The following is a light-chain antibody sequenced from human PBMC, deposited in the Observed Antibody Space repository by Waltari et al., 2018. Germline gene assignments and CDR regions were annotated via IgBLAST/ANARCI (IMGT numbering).Light chain of an antibody. CDR2: DSF. Sequence: EIVSTQSPVTLSLSPGERATLSCRASQSVNGYLAWYQQRPGQAPRLLIYDSFNRAAGVPARFSGTGSGTDFTLTISSLEPDDFAIYYCRQRSDWPLTFGGGTRVEIK. CDR3: RQRSDWPLT. J-gene: IGKJ4*01. V-gene: IGKV3-11*01. CDR1: QSVNGY.